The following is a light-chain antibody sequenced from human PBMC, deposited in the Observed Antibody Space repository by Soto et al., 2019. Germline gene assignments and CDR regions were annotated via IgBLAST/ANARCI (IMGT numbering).Light chain of an antibody. V-gene: IGKV3-15*01. J-gene: IGKJ1*01. CDR3: QHYNNWPPWT. CDR1: QSVSSN. Sequence: IVMTQSPATLSVSPWERATLSCRASQSVSSNVAWYQQKPGQAPRLPLYGASTRATGIPARFSGSGSGTEFTLTISSLQSEDFAVYYCQHYNNWPPWTFGQGTKVDI. CDR2: GAS.